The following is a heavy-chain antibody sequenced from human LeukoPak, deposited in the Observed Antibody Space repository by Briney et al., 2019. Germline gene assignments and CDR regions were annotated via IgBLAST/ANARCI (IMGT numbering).Heavy chain of an antibody. CDR1: GYTFTSYG. Sequence: ASVKVSCKASGYTFTSYGISWVRQAPGQGLEWMGWISAYNGNTNYAQKPQGRVTMTTDTSTSTAYMEVRSLRSDDTAVYYCARDVLRFLEWYHIVGFDYWGQGTLVTVSS. J-gene: IGHJ4*02. CDR3: ARDVLRFLEWYHIVGFDY. D-gene: IGHD3-3*01. V-gene: IGHV1-18*01. CDR2: ISAYNGNT.